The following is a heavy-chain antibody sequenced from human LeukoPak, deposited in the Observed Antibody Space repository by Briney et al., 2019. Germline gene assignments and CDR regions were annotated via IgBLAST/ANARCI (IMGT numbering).Heavy chain of an antibody. J-gene: IGHJ3*02. D-gene: IGHD3-3*01. CDR3: AAGPTITIFGVVSLDAFDI. CDR2: IVVGSGNT. Sequence: VKVTCKASGFTFTSSAMQWVRQARGQRLEWIGWIVVGSGNTNYAQKFQERVTITRDMSTSTAYMELSSLRSEDTAVYYCAAGPTITIFGVVSLDAFDIWGQGTMVTVSS. V-gene: IGHV1-58*02. CDR1: GFTFTSSA.